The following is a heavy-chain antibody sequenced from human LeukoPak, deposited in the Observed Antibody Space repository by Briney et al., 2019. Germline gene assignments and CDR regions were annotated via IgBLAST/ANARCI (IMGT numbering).Heavy chain of an antibody. Sequence: SETLSLTCTVSGGSISSGGYYWSWIRQHPGKGLEWIGYIYYSGSTYYNPSLKSRVTISVDTSKNQFSLKLSSVTAADTAVYYCARGSGDGSGTGVFDYWGQGTLVTVSS. V-gene: IGHV4-31*03. CDR1: GGSISSGGYY. CDR2: IYYSGST. J-gene: IGHJ4*02. D-gene: IGHD3-10*01. CDR3: ARGSGDGSGTGVFDY.